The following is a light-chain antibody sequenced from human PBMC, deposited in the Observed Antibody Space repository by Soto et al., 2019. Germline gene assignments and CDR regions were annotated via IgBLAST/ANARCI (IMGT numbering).Light chain of an antibody. CDR2: DVS. J-gene: IGLJ2*01. Sequence: QSALTQPASVSGSPGQSITISCTGTSSDVGAYNYVSWYQQHPGKAPKLMIYDVSNRPSGVSNRFSGSKSGNTASLTISGLQAEDEADYYCSSYIISSTLVVFGVGTKLTVL. CDR1: SSDVGAYNY. CDR3: SSYIISSTLVV. V-gene: IGLV2-14*01.